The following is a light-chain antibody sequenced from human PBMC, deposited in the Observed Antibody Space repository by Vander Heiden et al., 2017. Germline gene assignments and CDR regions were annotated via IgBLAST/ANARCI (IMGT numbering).Light chain of an antibody. V-gene: IGLV2-8*01. Sequence: QSALTQPPSASGSPGQSVTISCTGTNTDVGGYNYVSWYQQSPGKAPKLIIYEVTQRPSAVPHRFSASKSGNTASLTVSGLQAEDEADYSCSSYGGRNNYVFGSGTKITVL. CDR2: EVT. CDR1: NTDVGGYNY. J-gene: IGLJ1*01. CDR3: SSYGGRNNYV.